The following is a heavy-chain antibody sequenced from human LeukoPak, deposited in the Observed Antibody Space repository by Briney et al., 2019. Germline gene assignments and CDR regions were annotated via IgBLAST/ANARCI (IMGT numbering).Heavy chain of an antibody. Sequence: SETLSLTCTVSGGSISSGGYYWSWIRQPPGKGLEWIGYIYHSGSTYYNPSLKSRVTISVDRSKNQFSLKLSSVTAADTAVYYCARVPVSGSYSLSFDYWGQGTLVTVSS. D-gene: IGHD1-26*01. CDR1: GGSISSGGYY. J-gene: IGHJ4*02. V-gene: IGHV4-30-2*01. CDR3: ARVPVSGSYSLSFDY. CDR2: IYHSGST.